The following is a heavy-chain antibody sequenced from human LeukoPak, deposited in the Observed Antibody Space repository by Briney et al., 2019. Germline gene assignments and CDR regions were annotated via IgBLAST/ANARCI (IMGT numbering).Heavy chain of an antibody. J-gene: IGHJ4*02. Sequence: GSLRLSCGASGFSFSSYSMNWVRQAPGKGLEWISYISGNSGAITYEDSVQGRFTISRDNAKNSLYLQMNSLRDDDTAVYYCARDLNWAFDYWGQGTLVSVSS. CDR3: ARDLNWAFDY. V-gene: IGHV3-48*02. CDR2: ISGNSGAI. D-gene: IGHD1-1*01. CDR1: GFSFSSYS.